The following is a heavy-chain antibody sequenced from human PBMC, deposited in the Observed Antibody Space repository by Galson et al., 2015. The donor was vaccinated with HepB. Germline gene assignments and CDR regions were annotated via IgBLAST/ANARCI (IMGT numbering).Heavy chain of an antibody. J-gene: IGHJ6*02. CDR1: GFSFGSHS. CDR2: ISARGEST. CDR3: TKDRTTGEVHYFYAMDA. D-gene: IGHD1-1*01. V-gene: IGHV3-23*01. Sequence: SLRLSCAASGFSFGSHSMSWVRQTPGKGLEWVSVISARGESTYYADLAKGRFTISRDNSKNTLFLHMNDLRAEDTAVYHCTKDRTTGEVHYFYAMDARGQGTTVSVSS.